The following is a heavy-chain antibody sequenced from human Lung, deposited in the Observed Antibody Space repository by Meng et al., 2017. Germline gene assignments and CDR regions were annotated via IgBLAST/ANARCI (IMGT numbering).Heavy chain of an antibody. J-gene: IGHJ1*01. Sequence: QVQLQASGPGLVKRSETASLTCSVSDDSISDYYWTWVRQSAGKGLEWIGRISGSGSTNYSPSLNSRIAMSVDTSKKQISLTLTSVTAADTAVYYCARGRGPHIVGHWGQGTLVTVSS. V-gene: IGHV4-4*07. CDR3: ARGRGPHIVGH. CDR1: DDSISDYY. CDR2: ISGSGST. D-gene: IGHD3-16*02.